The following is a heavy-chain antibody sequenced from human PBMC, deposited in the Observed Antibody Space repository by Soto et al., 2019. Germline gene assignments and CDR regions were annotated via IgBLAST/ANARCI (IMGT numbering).Heavy chain of an antibody. J-gene: IGHJ4*02. D-gene: IGHD2-2*02. CDR3: AREGRGKKAGYNGLVSLGY. V-gene: IGHV1-69*06. CDR2: IIPIFNST. CDR1: GSRFSNYV. Sequence: SVKVSCKVSGSRFSNYVISWVRQAPGHGLEWLGRIIPIFNSTKYAQSFQGRVTITAEKSTSTASLELSSLRSDDTAVYYCAREGRGKKAGYNGLVSLGYWGQGTLVTVSS.